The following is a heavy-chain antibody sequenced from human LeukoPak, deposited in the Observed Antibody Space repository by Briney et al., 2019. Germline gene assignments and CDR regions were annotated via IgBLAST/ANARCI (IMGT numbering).Heavy chain of an antibody. D-gene: IGHD3-3*01. CDR1: GGSISSDF. CDR3: ARVLFKFGVAPYGMIG. J-gene: IGHJ6*01. CDR2: IYYSGST. Sequence: SETLSLTCTVSGGSISSDFGSWMRQPPGKGLEWIGYIYYSGSTNYNPSLKSRVTISVDTSKNQFSLKLSSVTAADTAVYYCARVLFKFGVAPYGMIGWGQPSTATVSS. V-gene: IGHV4-59*01.